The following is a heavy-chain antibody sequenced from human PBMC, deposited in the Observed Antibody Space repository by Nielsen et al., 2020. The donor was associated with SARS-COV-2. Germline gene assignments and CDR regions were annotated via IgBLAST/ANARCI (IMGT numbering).Heavy chain of an antibody. V-gene: IGHV4-34*01. Sequence: SETLSLTCAVYGGSFSDYHWTWIRQPPGKGLEWIGEISHSGSTSYNPSLKSRVTISLDTSKNQFSLKLSSVTAADTAVYYCARARITMIVVVKAFDIWGQGTMVTVSS. CDR3: ARARITMIVVVKAFDI. CDR2: ISHSGST. J-gene: IGHJ3*02. D-gene: IGHD3-22*01. CDR1: GGSFSDYH.